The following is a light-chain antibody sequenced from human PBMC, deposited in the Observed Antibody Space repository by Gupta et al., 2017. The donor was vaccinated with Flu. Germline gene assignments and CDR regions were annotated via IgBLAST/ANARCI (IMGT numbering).Light chain of an antibody. J-gene: IGKJ1*01. CDR3: QQLNSYPWT. CDR1: QGISRY. Sequence: PSFLSASVGDRVTITCRASQGISRYLAWYQQKAGKAPRLLIYAASTLQSGVPSRFSGSGSGTEFTLTISSLQPEDFATYSCQQLNSYPWTFGQGTKVEIK. V-gene: IGKV1-9*01. CDR2: AAS.